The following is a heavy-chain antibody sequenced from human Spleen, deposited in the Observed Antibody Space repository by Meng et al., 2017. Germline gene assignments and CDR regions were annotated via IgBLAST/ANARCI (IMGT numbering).Heavy chain of an antibody. CDR3: ARVDYSSGWSGGVYYFDY. CDR1: VGPISSGGHY. V-gene: IGHV4-31*03. J-gene: IGHJ4*02. CDR2: IYYSGST. Sequence: SETLSLTCTVSVGPISSGGHYWSWIRQHPGKGLEWIGYIYYSGSTYYNPSLKSRVTISVDTSKNQYSLKLSSMTATDTAVYYCARVDYSSGWSGGVYYFDYWGQGTLVTVSS. D-gene: IGHD6-19*01.